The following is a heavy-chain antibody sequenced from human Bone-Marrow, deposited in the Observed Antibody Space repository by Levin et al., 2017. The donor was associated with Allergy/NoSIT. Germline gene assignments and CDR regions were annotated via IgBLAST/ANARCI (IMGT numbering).Heavy chain of an antibody. D-gene: IGHD2-2*01. CDR3: ARGRCSSTSCFYDY. Sequence: ASVKVSCVASGFSFSNYWMHWVRQAPGKGLVWVSRINSDGSSTSYADSVKGRFTISRDNAKNTLYLQMNRLRAEDTAFYYCARGRCSSTSCFYDYWGQGTLVTVSS. CDR2: INSDGSST. V-gene: IGHV3-74*01. CDR1: GFSFSNYW. J-gene: IGHJ4*02.